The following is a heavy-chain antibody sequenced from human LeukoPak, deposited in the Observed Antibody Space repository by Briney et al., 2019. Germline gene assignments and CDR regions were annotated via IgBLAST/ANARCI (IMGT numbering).Heavy chain of an antibody. D-gene: IGHD6-13*01. V-gene: IGHV4-30-4*01. CDR2: IYYSGST. J-gene: IGHJ5*02. Sequence: KPSETLSLTCTVSGGSISSGDYYWSWIRQPPGKGLEWIGYIYYSGSTYYNPSLKSRVTISVDTSKNQFSLKLSSVTAADTAVYYCAREGDSSSFDNWFAPWGQGTLVTVSS. CDR1: GGSISSGDYY. CDR3: AREGDSSSFDNWFAP.